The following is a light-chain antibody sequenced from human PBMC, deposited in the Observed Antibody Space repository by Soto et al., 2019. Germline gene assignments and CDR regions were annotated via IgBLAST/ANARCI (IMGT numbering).Light chain of an antibody. V-gene: IGKV3-20*01. J-gene: IGKJ1*01. CDR3: QQYGSSPT. CDR2: GES. CDR1: QSVSSSY. Sequence: ELLLTQSTGTMWWSPGERSRLSGLASQSVSSSYLAWYQQKRGQRPRLLVYGESSRATGITDRFSGSGSGTDFTLTISRLETADSAVYYCQQYGSSPTFGEGTKVDIK.